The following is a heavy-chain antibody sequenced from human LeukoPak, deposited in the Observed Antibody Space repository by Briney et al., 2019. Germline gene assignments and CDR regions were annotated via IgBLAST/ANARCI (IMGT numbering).Heavy chain of an antibody. V-gene: IGHV4-39*07. CDR1: GGSISSSSYN. J-gene: IGHJ5*02. CDR2: IYYSGST. D-gene: IGHD1-26*01. CDR3: ARDFGGSYEGYNWFDP. Sequence: YPSETLSLTCTVSGGSISSSSYNWGWIRQPPGKGLEWIGSIYYSGSTYYNPSLKSRVTISVDTSKNQFSLKLSSVTAADTAVYYCARDFGGSYEGYNWFDPWGQGTLVTVSS.